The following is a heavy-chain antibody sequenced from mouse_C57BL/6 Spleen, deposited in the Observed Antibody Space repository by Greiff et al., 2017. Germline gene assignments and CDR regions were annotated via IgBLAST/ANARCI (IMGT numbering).Heavy chain of an antibody. CDR3: ARNYDYDGEGAMDY. CDR1: GYSFTGYY. CDR2: INPSTGGT. V-gene: IGHV1-42*01. Sequence: EVQLQQSGPELVKPGASVKISCKASGYSFTGYYMNWVKQSPEKSLEWIGEINPSTGGTTYNQKFKAKATLTVDKSSSTAYMQLKSLTSEDSAVYYCARNYDYDGEGAMDYWGQGTSVTVSS. J-gene: IGHJ4*01. D-gene: IGHD2-4*01.